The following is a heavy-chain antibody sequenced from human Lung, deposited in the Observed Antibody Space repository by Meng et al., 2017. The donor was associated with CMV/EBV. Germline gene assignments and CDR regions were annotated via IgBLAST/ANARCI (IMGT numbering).Heavy chain of an antibody. J-gene: IGHJ4*02. CDR2: ISSSSSSI. CDR1: GFTFNSYR. V-gene: IGHV3-48*04. CDR3: ARDAGEGIVVVPAAISAY. Sequence: GEXXKISCAASGFTFNSYRMNWLRQAPGKGLEWVSYISSSSSSIYYTDSVKGRFTISRDNAKNSLYLEMNSLRVDDTGVYFCARDAGEGIVVVPAAISAYWGQG. D-gene: IGHD2-2*02.